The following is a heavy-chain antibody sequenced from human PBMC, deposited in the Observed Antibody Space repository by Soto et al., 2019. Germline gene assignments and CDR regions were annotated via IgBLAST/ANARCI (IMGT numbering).Heavy chain of an antibody. Sequence: PSETLSLTCTVSGGSISSSIYYGGWIRRPPGKGLEWIGSIFYSGSTYYNPSHKSRVTISVDTSKNQFSLKLSSVTAADTAVYYCARRYGASFDYWGQGTLVTVSS. V-gene: IGHV4-39*07. J-gene: IGHJ4*02. CDR1: GGSISSSIYY. CDR2: IFYSGST. D-gene: IGHD4-17*01. CDR3: ARRYGASFDY.